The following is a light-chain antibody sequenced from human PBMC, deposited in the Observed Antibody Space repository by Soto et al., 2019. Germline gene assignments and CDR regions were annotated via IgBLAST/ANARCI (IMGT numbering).Light chain of an antibody. CDR2: EVS. Sequence: QSVLTQPASVSGSPGQSITISCTGTTNDIGGFNYVSWYQQHPGKAPKLMIYEVSNRPSGVSNRFSGSKSGNTASLTISGLQAEDEADYYCSSYTSISTVVFGGGTQLTVL. CDR1: TNDIGGFNY. CDR3: SSYTSISTVV. V-gene: IGLV2-14*01. J-gene: IGLJ3*02.